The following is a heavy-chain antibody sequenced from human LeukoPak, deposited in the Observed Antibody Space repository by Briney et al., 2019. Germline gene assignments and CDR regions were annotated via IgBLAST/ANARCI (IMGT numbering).Heavy chain of an antibody. J-gene: IGHJ6*03. Sequence: ASVKVSCKASGYTFTSYDINWVRQATGQGLEWMGWMNPNSGNAGYAQKFQGRVTMTRNTSISTAYMGLSSLRSEDTAVYYCARDCSSTSCYPYYYYYMDVWGKGTTVTVSS. V-gene: IGHV1-8*01. CDR3: ARDCSSTSCYPYYYYYMDV. CDR1: GYTFTSYD. CDR2: MNPNSGNA. D-gene: IGHD2-2*01.